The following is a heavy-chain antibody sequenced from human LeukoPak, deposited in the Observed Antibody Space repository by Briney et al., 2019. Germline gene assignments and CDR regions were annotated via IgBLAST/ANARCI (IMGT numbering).Heavy chain of an antibody. V-gene: IGHV4-31*03. Sequence: SETLSLTCTVSGGSISSGGYYWGWIRQHPGKGLEWIGYIYYSGSTYYNPSLKSRVTISVDTSKNQFSLKLSSVTAADTAVYHCARERIAEPNAFDYWGQGTLVTVSS. CDR3: ARERIAEPNAFDY. D-gene: IGHD6-13*01. J-gene: IGHJ4*02. CDR1: GGSISSGGYY. CDR2: IYYSGST.